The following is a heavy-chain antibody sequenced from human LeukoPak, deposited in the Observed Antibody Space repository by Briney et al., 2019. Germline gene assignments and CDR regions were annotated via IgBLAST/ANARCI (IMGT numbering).Heavy chain of an antibody. J-gene: IGHJ3*02. V-gene: IGHV3-30*18. CDR2: ISYDGSNK. D-gene: IGHD3-22*01. CDR1: GFTFSSYG. Sequence: RRSLRLSCAASGFTFSSYGMHWVRQAPGKGLERVAVISYDGSNKYYADSVKGRFTISRDNSKNTLYLQMNSLRAEDTAVYYCAKDSGYYDSSGYCDIWGQGTMVTVSS. CDR3: AKDSGYYDSSGYCDI.